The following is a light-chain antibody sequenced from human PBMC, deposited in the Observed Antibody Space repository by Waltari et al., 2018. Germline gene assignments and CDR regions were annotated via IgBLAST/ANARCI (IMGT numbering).Light chain of an antibody. CDR3: HAWRSGILV. Sequence: QLVLTQSPSASASLGASVKLTCTLSSGHSDYAIAWHQQQPGKGPRYLMNLNSDGSHNKGDGIPDRFSGSSSGAERYLTISSLQSEDEADYYCHAWRSGILVFAGGTKLTVL. CDR1: SGHSDYA. J-gene: IGLJ2*01. CDR2: LNSDGSH. V-gene: IGLV4-69*01.